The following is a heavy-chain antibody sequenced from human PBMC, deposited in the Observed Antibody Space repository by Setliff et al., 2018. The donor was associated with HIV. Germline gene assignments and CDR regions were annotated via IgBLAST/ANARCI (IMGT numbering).Heavy chain of an antibody. CDR1: GYTFTSYA. CDR2: INTYTANP. J-gene: IGHJ3*02. D-gene: IGHD3-10*01. V-gene: IGHV7-4-1*02. CDR3: ARDRGVRGANDAFNI. Sequence: GASVKVSCKAFGYTFTSYALNWVRQAPGQGLECMGWINTYTANPMYAQGFTGRFVFSLDTSVRTAYLQISSLKAEDTALYYCARDRGVRGANDAFNIWGLGTMVTVSS.